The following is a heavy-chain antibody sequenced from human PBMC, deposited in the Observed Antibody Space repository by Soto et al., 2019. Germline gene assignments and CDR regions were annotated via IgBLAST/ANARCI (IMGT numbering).Heavy chain of an antibody. CDR3: AKDPDY. V-gene: IGHV3-23*01. CDR2: IKGSGGST. Sequence: PGGSLRLSCAASGFTFNKAWMSWVRQAPGKGLEWVSAIKGSGGSTYYADSVKGRFTISRDNSKNTLYLQMNSLRAEDTAVCCCAKDPDYWGQGTLVTVSS. CDR1: GFTFNKAW. J-gene: IGHJ4*02.